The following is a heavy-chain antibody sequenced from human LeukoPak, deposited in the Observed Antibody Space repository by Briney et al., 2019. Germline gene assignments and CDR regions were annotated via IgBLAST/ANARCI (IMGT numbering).Heavy chain of an antibody. CDR3: ARGDYDYVWGSYPLTYFDY. Sequence: ASVKVSFKASGYTFTGYYMHWVRQAPGQGLEWMGWINPNSGGTNYAQKFQGRVTMTRDTYISTAYMELSRLRSDDTAVYYCARGDYDYVWGSYPLTYFDYWGQGTLVTVSS. D-gene: IGHD3-16*02. CDR1: GYTFTGYY. J-gene: IGHJ4*02. CDR2: INPNSGGT. V-gene: IGHV1-2*02.